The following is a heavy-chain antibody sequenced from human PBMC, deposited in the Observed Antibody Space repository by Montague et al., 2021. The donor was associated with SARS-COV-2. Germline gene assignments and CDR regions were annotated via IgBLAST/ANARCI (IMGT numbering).Heavy chain of an antibody. CDR2: IHIGGTS. CDR3: ARSRDWYLGN. J-gene: IGHJ4*02. Sequence: SETLSLTCTVSGDSISSGGYLWGWIRQPPGKGLEWIASIHIGGTSYLNPSLKSRVTISIDSSKNQFSLNVTSVTAADTAVYFCARSRDWYLGNWGQGTLATVSS. V-gene: IGHV4-39*07. CDR1: GDSISSGGYL. D-gene: IGHD3-9*01.